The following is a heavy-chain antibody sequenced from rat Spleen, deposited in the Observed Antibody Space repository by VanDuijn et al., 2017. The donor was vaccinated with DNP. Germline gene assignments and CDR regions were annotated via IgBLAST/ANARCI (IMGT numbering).Heavy chain of an antibody. CDR2: ISYDGSDT. CDR1: GITFSDHN. J-gene: IGHJ3*01. D-gene: IGHD1-6*01. CDR3: TTGWDFMYTTDGPNWFAY. Sequence: EVQLVESGGGLVQPGRSLKLSCAVSGITFSDHNMAWVRQAPKTSLEWVATISYDGSDTYYRDSMKCRFTISRDNAQSTLYLQMDSLRSEDTATYYCTTGWDFMYTTDGPNWFAYWGQGTLVTVSS. V-gene: IGHV5-7*01.